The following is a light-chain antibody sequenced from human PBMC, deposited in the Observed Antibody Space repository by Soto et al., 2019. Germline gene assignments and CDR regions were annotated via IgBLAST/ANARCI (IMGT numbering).Light chain of an antibody. CDR1: SSDVGGYNY. CDR3: SSCTRTSHVV. CDR2: EVS. J-gene: IGLJ2*01. Sequence: QSALTQPASVSGSPGQSITISCTGTSSDVGGYNYVSWYQQHPGKAPKLMIYEVSNRPSGVSNRFSGSKSGNTASLTISGLHAEDEADYYCSSCTRTSHVVFGGGTKLTVL. V-gene: IGLV2-14*01.